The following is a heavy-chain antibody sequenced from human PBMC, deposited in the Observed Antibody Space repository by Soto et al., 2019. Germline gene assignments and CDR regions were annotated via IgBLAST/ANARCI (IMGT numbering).Heavy chain of an antibody. J-gene: IGHJ4*02. D-gene: IGHD5-12*01. CDR3: VRPRGPTTDRYYFDY. V-gene: IGHV3-33*01. Sequence: QVQLVESGGGVVQPGRSLRLSCAASGFTFSSYGMHWVRQAPGKGLEWVAVIWYDGSNKYYADSVKGRFTISRDNSKNTLYLQMNSLRAEDTAVYYYVRPRGPTTDRYYFDYWGQGTLVTVSS. CDR2: IWYDGSNK. CDR1: GFTFSSYG.